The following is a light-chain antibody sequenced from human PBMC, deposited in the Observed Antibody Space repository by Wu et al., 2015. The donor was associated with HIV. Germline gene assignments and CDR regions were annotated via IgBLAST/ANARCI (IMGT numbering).Light chain of an antibody. J-gene: IGKJ4*01. Sequence: EIVLTQSPATLSLSPGERATLSCRASQSVGSYLAWYQQKPGQAPRLLIYNAYDRATGIPARFSGSGSGTDFTLTISSLEPEDFAVYYCQQRSNWPPALTFGGGTKVEIK. V-gene: IGKV3-11*01. CDR3: QQRSNWPPALT. CDR1: QSVGSY. CDR2: NAY.